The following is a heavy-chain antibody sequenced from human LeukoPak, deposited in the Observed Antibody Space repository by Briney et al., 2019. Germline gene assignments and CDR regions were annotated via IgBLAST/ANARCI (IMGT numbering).Heavy chain of an antibody. J-gene: IGHJ4*02. CDR1: GFIVSSNH. CDR2: IYSDNT. Sequence: GGSLRLSCAASGFIVSSNHMGWVRQAPGKGLEWVSFIYSDNTHYSDSVKGRFTISRDNSKNTLYLQMNSLRAEDTAVYYCARRAGAYSHPYDYWGQGTLVTVSS. D-gene: IGHD4/OR15-4a*01. CDR3: ARRAGAYSHPYDY. V-gene: IGHV3-53*01.